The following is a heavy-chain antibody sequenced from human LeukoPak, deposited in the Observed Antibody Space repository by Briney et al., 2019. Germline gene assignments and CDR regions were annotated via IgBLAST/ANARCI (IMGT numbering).Heavy chain of an antibody. Sequence: SETLSLTCAVYGGSFSGYYWSWIRQPTGKGLEWIGEINHSGSTNYNPSLKSRVTISVDTSKNQFSLKLSSVTAADTAVYYCAREGIAVAGQLSWGQGTLVTVSS. CDR2: INHSGST. J-gene: IGHJ4*02. V-gene: IGHV4-34*01. CDR1: GGSFSGYY. D-gene: IGHD6-19*01. CDR3: AREGIAVAGQLS.